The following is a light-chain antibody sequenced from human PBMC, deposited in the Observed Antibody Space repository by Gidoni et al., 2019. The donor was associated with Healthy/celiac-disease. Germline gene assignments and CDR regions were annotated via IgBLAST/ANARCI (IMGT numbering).Light chain of an antibody. Sequence: QSALTQPASVSGYPGQSITISCTVTSSDVGGYNYVSWYQQHPGKAPKLLIYDVSDRPSGVSNRFSGSKSGNTASLTISGLQADDEADYYCSSYTISSTRVFGGGTKLTVL. V-gene: IGLV2-14*01. CDR1: SSDVGGYNY. CDR3: SSYTISSTRV. CDR2: DVS. J-gene: IGLJ3*02.